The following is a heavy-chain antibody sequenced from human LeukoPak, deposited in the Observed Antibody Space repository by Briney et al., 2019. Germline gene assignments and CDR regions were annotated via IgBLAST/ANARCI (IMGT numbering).Heavy chain of an antibody. V-gene: IGHV3-53*01. J-gene: IGHJ4*02. D-gene: IGHD6-19*01. Sequence: GGFLRLSCAASGFTVSSNYMSWVRQAPGKGLEWVSVIYSGGSTYYADSVKGRFTISRDNSKNTLYLQMNSLRAEDTAVYYCARHPPESSGWPFDYWGQGTLVTVSS. CDR3: ARHPPESSGWPFDY. CDR2: IYSGGST. CDR1: GFTVSSNY.